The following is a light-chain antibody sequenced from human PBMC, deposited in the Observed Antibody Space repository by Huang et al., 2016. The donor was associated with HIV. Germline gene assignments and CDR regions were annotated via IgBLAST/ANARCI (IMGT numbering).Light chain of an antibody. CDR1: KSLLHSNGYTY. CDR3: MQALQTPRT. CDR2: LCS. J-gene: IGKJ1*01. V-gene: IGKV2-28*01. Sequence: DIVMTQSPLSLPVTPGESASISCRSSKSLLHSNGYTYLDWYLQKPGQSPQLLIYLCSHRASGVPDRFSGSGSGTDFTLKVNRVEAEDVGIYYCMQALQTPRTFGQGTKVEIK.